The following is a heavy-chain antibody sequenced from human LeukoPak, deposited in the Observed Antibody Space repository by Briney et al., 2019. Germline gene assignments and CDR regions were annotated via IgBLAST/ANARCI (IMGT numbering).Heavy chain of an antibody. V-gene: IGHV3-23*01. D-gene: IGHD1-7*01. CDR2: ISGSGSGGST. J-gene: IGHJ4*02. CDR1: GFTFSNSA. Sequence: GGSLRLSCAASGFTFSNSAMSWVRQAPGKGLEWVSSISGSGSGGSTYYADSVKGRFTISRDNSKNTLYLQINSLRAEDTAVYYCARGTITGTREIDYWGQGTLVTVSS. CDR3: ARGTITGTREIDY.